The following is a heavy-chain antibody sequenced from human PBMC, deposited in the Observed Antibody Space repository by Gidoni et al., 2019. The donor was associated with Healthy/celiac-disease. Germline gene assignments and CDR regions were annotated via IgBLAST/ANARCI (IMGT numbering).Heavy chain of an antibody. CDR3: ASIGVEMATIWYFDY. Sequence: QVQLVQSGAEVKKPGSSVKVSCKPSRGTFRSYAISWVRQAPGQGLEWMGGIIPIFGTANYAQKFQGRVTITADESTSTAYMELSSLRSEDTAVYYCASIGVEMATIWYFDYWGQGTLVTVSS. CDR1: RGTFRSYA. J-gene: IGHJ4*02. V-gene: IGHV1-69*01. D-gene: IGHD5-12*01. CDR2: IIPIFGTA.